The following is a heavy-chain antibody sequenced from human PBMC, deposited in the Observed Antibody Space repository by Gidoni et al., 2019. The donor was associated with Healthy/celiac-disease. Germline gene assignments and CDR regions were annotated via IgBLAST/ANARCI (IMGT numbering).Heavy chain of an antibody. V-gene: IGHV4-38-2*02. CDR2: IYHSGST. J-gene: IGHJ3*02. CDR1: AYSISSGYY. Sequence: QVQLQESGPGLVKPSETLSLTCTVSAYSISSGYYWGWIRQPPGKGLEWIGSIYHSGSTYYNPSLKSRVTISVDTSKNQFSLKLSSVTAADTAVYYCARSTNPGNAFDIWGQGTMVTVSS. CDR3: ARSTNPGNAFDI.